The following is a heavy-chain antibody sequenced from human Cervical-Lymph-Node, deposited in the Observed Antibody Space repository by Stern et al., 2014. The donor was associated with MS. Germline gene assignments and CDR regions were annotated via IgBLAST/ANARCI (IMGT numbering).Heavy chain of an antibody. J-gene: IGHJ5*02. D-gene: IGHD2-15*01. CDR2: INAGNGNT. Sequence: VQLVQSGAEVKKPGASVKVSCKASGYTFTSYAMHWVRQAPGQRLEWMGWINAGNGNTKYSQKFQGRVTITRDTSASTAYMELSSLRSEDTAVYYCARDIVVVVAATYLGPYNWFDPWGQGTLVTVSS. CDR1: GYTFTSYA. V-gene: IGHV1-3*01. CDR3: ARDIVVVVAATYLGPYNWFDP.